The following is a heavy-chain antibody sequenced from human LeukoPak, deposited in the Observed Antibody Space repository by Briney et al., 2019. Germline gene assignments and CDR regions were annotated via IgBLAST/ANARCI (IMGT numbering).Heavy chain of an antibody. D-gene: IGHD3-10*01. CDR2: IIPIFGTA. CDR1: GGTFSSYA. J-gene: IGHJ6*02. Sequence: ASVKVSCKASGGTFSSYAISWVRQAPGQGLEWMGGIIPIFGTANYAQKFQGRVTITADESTSTAYMELSSLRSEDTAVYYCARHNPYYYGSGSSPTDYYYYGMDVWGQGTTVTVSS. CDR3: ARHNPYYYGSGSSPTDYYYYGMDV. V-gene: IGHV1-69*01.